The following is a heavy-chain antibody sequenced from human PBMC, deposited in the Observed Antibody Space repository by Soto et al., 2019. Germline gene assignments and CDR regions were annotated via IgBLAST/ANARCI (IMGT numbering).Heavy chain of an antibody. CDR2: VYYTGST. D-gene: IGHD7-27*01. Sequence: SETLSLTCSVSGGSISGSYWSWIRQSPGKGLEWLGYVYYTGSTNYSPSLRSRVSISVDTSKDEFSLRLSSVTAADTAVYFCARSVAVPGAHIDYWGQGTQVTVS. J-gene: IGHJ4*02. CDR1: GGSISGSY. CDR3: ARSVAVPGAHIDY. V-gene: IGHV4-59*01.